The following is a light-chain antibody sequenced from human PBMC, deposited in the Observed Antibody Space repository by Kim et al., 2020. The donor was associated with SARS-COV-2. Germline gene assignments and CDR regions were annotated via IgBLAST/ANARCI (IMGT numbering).Light chain of an antibody. CDR1: ENIDAC. J-gene: IGKJ2*01. V-gene: IGKV1-5*03. CDR3: QQYDTYPYT. CDR2: KAS. Sequence: CASVGDRVTITCRASENIDACLAWYQQKPGKAPKLLIYKASSLDSGVPSRFSGSGSRTEFTLTVGSLQPEDLATYYCQQYDTYPYTFGQGTKLEI.